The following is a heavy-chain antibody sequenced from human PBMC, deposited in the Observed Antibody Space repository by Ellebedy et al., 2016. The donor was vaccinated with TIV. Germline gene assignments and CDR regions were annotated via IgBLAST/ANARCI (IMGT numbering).Heavy chain of an antibody. Sequence: GGSLRLXXAASGFTFSSYAMSWVSQAPGKGLEWVSAISGSGGSTYYADSVKGRFTISRDNSKNTLYLQMNSLRAEDTAVYYCAKDPTGTLWFDPWGQGTLVTVSS. CDR3: AKDPTGTLWFDP. CDR1: GFTFSSYA. CDR2: ISGSGGST. D-gene: IGHD1-1*01. J-gene: IGHJ5*02. V-gene: IGHV3-23*01.